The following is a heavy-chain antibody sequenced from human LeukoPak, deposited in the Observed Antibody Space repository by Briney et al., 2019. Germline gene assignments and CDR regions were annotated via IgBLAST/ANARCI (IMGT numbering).Heavy chain of an antibody. CDR3: AKSIAAAGTLSAEYFQH. J-gene: IGHJ1*01. V-gene: IGHV3-30*18. D-gene: IGHD6-13*01. CDR2: ISYDGSNK. Sequence: GGSLRLSCAASGFTFSSYGMHWVRQARGKGLEWVAVISYDGSNKYYADSVKGRFTISRDNSKNTLYLQMNSLRAEDTAVYYCAKSIAAAGTLSAEYFQHWGQGTLVTVSS. CDR1: GFTFSSYG.